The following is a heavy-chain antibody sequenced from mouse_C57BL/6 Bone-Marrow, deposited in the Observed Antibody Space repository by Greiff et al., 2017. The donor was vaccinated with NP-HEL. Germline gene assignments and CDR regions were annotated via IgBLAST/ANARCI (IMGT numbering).Heavy chain of an antibody. Sequence: EVQRVESGPGLVKPSQSLSLTCSVPGYSITSGYYWNWIRQFPGNKLEWMGYISYDGSNNYNPSLKNRISITRDTSKNQFFLKLNSVTTEDTATYYCARDSGNYLYYYAMDYWGQGTSVTVSS. V-gene: IGHV3-6*01. J-gene: IGHJ4*01. CDR2: ISYDGSN. CDR3: ARDSGNYLYYYAMDY. CDR1: GYSITSGYY. D-gene: IGHD2-1*01.